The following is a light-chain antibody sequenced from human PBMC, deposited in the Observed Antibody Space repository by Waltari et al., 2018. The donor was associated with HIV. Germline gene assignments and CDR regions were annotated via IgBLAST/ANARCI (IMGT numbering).Light chain of an antibody. CDR1: QSVLYSSNNKNY. CDR3: QQYYSTPKT. V-gene: IGKV4-1*01. J-gene: IGKJ1*01. CDR2: WAS. Sequence: DIVMTQSPDSLAVSLGERATLNCNSSQSVLYSSNNKNYLAWYQQKPGQPPKLLIYWASTRESGVPDRFSGSGSGTDFTLTISSLQAEDVAVYYCQQYYSTPKTFGQGTKVEIK.